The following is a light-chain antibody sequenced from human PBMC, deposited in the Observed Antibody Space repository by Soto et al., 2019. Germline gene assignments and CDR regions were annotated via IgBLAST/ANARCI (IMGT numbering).Light chain of an antibody. CDR1: QSISSW. CDR2: KAS. CDR3: QHYNSYSAA. V-gene: IGKV1-5*03. J-gene: IGKJ1*01. Sequence: DIQMTQSASTLSASVGDRVTIPCRASQSISSWLAWYQQKPGKAPKLLIYKASTLKSGVPSRFSGSGSGTEFTLTICSLQPDDFATYYCQHYNSYSAAFGKGTKV.